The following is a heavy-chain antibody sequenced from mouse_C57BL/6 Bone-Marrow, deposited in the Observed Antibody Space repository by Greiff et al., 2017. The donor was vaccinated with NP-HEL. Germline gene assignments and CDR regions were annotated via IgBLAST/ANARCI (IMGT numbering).Heavy chain of an antibody. CDR1: GYTFTSYT. D-gene: IGHD1-1*01. Sequence: VQLQQSGAELARPGASVKMSCKASGYTFTSYTMHWVKQRPGQGLEWIGYINPSSGYTKYNQKFKDKATLTADKSSSTAYMQLSSLTSEDSAVYYCARKHYGSSPDYWGQGTTLTVSS. V-gene: IGHV1-4*01. CDR3: ARKHYGSSPDY. CDR2: INPSSGYT. J-gene: IGHJ2*01.